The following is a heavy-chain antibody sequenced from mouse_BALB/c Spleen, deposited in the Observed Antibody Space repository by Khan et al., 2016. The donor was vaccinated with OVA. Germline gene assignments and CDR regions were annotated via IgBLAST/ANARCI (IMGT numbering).Heavy chain of an antibody. CDR1: GYTFTSYV. Sequence: EVQLQQSGPELVKPGASVKMSCKASGYTFTSYVMHWVKQKPGLGLEWIGYIYPFNDDTKYNEKFNGKATLTSDKSSSTAYMERSSLTAEDSAVYYCAPVGNYYVSFAYWGQGTLVTVSA. J-gene: IGHJ3*01. CDR2: IYPFNDDT. D-gene: IGHD1-1*01. V-gene: IGHV1S136*01. CDR3: APVGNYYVSFAY.